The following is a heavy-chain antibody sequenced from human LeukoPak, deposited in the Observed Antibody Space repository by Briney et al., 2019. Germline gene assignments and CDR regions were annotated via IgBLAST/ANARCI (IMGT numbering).Heavy chain of an antibody. Sequence: SETLSLTCTVSGGSISSYYWSWIRQPAGKALEWIGRIYTSGSTNYNPSLKSRVTMSVDTSKNQFSLKLSSVTAADTAVYYCARAGYCSGGSCYSFDYWGQGTLVTVSS. D-gene: IGHD2-15*01. CDR1: GGSISSYY. CDR2: IYTSGST. V-gene: IGHV4-4*07. CDR3: ARAGYCSGGSCYSFDY. J-gene: IGHJ4*02.